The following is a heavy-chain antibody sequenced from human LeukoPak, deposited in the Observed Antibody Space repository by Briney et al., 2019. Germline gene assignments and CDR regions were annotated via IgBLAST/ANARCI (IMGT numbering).Heavy chain of an antibody. Sequence: GGSLRLFCAASGFTFSDYYMSWIRQAPGKGLEWVSCIGSSSSYTDYADSVKGRFTISRDNAKNSLYLQMNSMRAEDTAVYYCARAPHYSNYGPYYYGMDVWGQGTTVTVSS. J-gene: IGHJ6*02. CDR2: IGSSSSYT. V-gene: IGHV3-11*06. D-gene: IGHD4-11*01. CDR1: GFTFSDYY. CDR3: ARAPHYSNYGPYYYGMDV.